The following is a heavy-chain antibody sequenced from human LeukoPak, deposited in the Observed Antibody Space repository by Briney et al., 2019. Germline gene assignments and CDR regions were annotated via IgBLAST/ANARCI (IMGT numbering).Heavy chain of an antibody. D-gene: IGHD3-3*01. CDR3: ARDVLRFLEWFPAPEYNWFDP. V-gene: IGHV4-34*01. CDR2: INHSGST. Sequence: GSLRLSCAASGFTFSSYSMNWIRQPPGKGLEWIGEINHSGSTNYNPSLKSRVTISVDTSKNQFSLKLSSVTAADTAVYYCARDVLRFLEWFPAPEYNWFDPWGQGTLVAVSS. CDR1: GFTFSSYS. J-gene: IGHJ5*02.